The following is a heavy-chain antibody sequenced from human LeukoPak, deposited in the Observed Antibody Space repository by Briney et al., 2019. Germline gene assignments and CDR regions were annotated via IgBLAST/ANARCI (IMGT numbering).Heavy chain of an antibody. CDR3: ARVHINWNYVMLEIDWFDP. Sequence: SETLSLTCTVSGGSISSSSYYWGWIRQPPGKGLEWIGSIYYSGSTYYNPSLKSRVTISVDTSKNQFSLKLSSVTAADTAVYYCARVHINWNYVMLEIDWFDPWGQGTLVTVSS. D-gene: IGHD1-7*01. J-gene: IGHJ5*02. CDR1: GGSISSSSYY. CDR2: IYYSGST. V-gene: IGHV4-39*07.